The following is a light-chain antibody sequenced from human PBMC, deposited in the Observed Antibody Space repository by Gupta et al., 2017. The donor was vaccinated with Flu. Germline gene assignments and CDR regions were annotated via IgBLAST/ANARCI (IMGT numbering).Light chain of an antibody. J-gene: IGLJ3*02. CDR3: QTWDSSTGV. CDR1: KLGDKY. Sequence: SYELTQPASVSVSPGQIARITCSGDKLGDKYASWFQQKPGQSPVLVSYQDTRRPSGIPERFSGSNSGNTATLTISGTQPMDEADYYCQTWDSSTGVFGGGTKLTVL. V-gene: IGLV3-1*01. CDR2: QDT.